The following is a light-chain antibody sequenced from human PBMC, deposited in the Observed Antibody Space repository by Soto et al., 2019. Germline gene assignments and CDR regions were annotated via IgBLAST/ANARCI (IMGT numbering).Light chain of an antibody. Sequence: VVVNQSPATLSVTKGGRPTLPCSASQSISDTLAWYQQKPGQAPRLLIYSASRGATGFPARFSGSGSGTDFTLTISSLQSEDFAVYYCQQYNNWPWTFGQGTKVDI. CDR3: QQYNNWPWT. CDR1: QSISDT. J-gene: IGKJ1*01. CDR2: SAS. V-gene: IGKV3-15*01.